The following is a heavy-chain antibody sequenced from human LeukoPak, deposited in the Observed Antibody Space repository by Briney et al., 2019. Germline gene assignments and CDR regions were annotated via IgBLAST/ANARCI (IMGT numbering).Heavy chain of an antibody. CDR1: GFTFSGYS. CDR2: ISSSSTYI. J-gene: IGHJ4*02. D-gene: IGHD6-13*01. V-gene: IGHV3-21*01. CDR3: ARGGFAAAGIDY. Sequence: PGGSLRLSCAASGFTFSGYSMNWVRQAPGQGLEWVSSISSSSTYIYYADSVKGRFTISRDNAKNSLYLQMNNLRAEDTAVYYCARGGFAAAGIDYWGQGTLVTVSS.